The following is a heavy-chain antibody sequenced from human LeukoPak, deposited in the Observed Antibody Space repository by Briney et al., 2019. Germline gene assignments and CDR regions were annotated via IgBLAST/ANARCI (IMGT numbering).Heavy chain of an antibody. CDR3: ARDRHGYPEPRYYYYYMDV. CDR2: IKQDGSEK. V-gene: IGHV3-7*01. CDR1: GFTFSSYW. D-gene: IGHD6-25*01. Sequence: QTGGSLRLSCAASGFTFSSYWMSWVRQAPGKGLEWVANIKQDGSEKYYVDSVKGRFTISRDNAKNSLYLQMNSLGAEDTAVYYCARDRHGYPEPRYYYYYMDVWGKGTTVTVSS. J-gene: IGHJ6*03.